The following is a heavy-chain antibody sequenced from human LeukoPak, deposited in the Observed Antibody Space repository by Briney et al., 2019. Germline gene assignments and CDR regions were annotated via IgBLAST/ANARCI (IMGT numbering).Heavy chain of an antibody. Sequence: GGSLRLSCAASGFTFSSYSMNWVPPAPGKGREWVSYISSSSTIYYADSVKGRFTISRDNAKNSLYLQMNSLRAEDTAVYYCARTGRYRPGYYYYYMDVWGKGTTVTVSS. CDR3: ARTGRYRPGYYYYYMDV. J-gene: IGHJ6*03. CDR1: GFTFSSYS. CDR2: ISSSSTI. V-gene: IGHV3-48*01. D-gene: IGHD1-26*01.